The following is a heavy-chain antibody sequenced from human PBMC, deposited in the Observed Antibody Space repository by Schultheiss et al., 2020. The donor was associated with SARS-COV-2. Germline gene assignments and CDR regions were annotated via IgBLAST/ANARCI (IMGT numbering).Heavy chain of an antibody. CDR3: ARVQHYYYGMDV. CDR2: ISYDGSNK. J-gene: IGHJ6*02. CDR1: GFTFSSYS. V-gene: IGHV3-30*03. Sequence: GGSLRLSCAASGFTFSSYSMNWVRQAPGKGLEWVAVISYDGSNKYYADSVKGRFTISRDNAKNSLYLQMNSLRAEDTAVYYCARVQHYYYGMDVWGQGTTVTVSS.